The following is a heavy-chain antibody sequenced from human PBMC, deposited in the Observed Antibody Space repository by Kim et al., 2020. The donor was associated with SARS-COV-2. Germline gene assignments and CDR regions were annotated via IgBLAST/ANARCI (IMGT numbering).Heavy chain of an antibody. CDR1: GFTFSSYG. V-gene: IGHV3-30*18. D-gene: IGHD5-12*01. Sequence: GGSLRLSCAASGFTFSSYGMHWVRQAPGKGLEWVAVISYDGSNKYYADSVKGRFTISRDNSKNTLYLQMNSLRAEDTAVYYCAKDVGYNYRRGPFYYYYYGMDVWGQGTTVTVSS. J-gene: IGHJ6*02. CDR3: AKDVGYNYRRGPFYYYYYGMDV. CDR2: ISYDGSNK.